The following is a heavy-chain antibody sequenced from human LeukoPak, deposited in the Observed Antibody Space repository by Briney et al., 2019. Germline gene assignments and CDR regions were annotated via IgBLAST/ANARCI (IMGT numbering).Heavy chain of an antibody. CDR3: ASLDYVWGSYPDY. V-gene: IGHV3-11*01. CDR2: ISSSGSTI. Sequence: GGSLRLSCAASGSTFSDYYMSWIRQAPGKGLEWVSYISSSGSTIYYADSVKGRFTISRDNAKNSLYLQMNSLRAEDTAVYYCASLDYVWGSYPDYWGQGTLVTVSS. CDR1: GSTFSDYY. D-gene: IGHD3-16*01. J-gene: IGHJ4*02.